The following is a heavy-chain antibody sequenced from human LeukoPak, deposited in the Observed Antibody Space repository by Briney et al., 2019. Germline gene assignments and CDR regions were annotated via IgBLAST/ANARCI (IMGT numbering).Heavy chain of an antibody. Sequence: SETLSLTCAVYGGSFSGYYWSWIRQPPGKGLEWIGGINHSGSTNYNPSLKSRVTISVDTSKNQFSLKLSSVTAADTAVYYCARLRYDSSGYYFGFDYWGQGTLVTVSS. D-gene: IGHD3-22*01. CDR2: INHSGST. CDR1: GGSFSGYY. CDR3: ARLRYDSSGYYFGFDY. J-gene: IGHJ4*02. V-gene: IGHV4-34*01.